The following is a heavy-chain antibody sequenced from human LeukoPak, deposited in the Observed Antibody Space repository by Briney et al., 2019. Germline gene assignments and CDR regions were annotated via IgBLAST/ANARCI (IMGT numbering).Heavy chain of an antibody. J-gene: IGHJ4*02. D-gene: IGHD4-23*01. CDR3: GKVGGNSNS. Sequence: SETLTLTCTVSGGLISTPIFYWNWIRQHPAKVLEWNGYIYYTGDPCYNRSLKSRVTISLNTFENQFALKMKSVTDPDPGRLYCGKVGGNSNSWGQGTRVTVSS. CDR1: GGLISTPIFY. V-gene: IGHV4-31*03. CDR2: IYYTGDP.